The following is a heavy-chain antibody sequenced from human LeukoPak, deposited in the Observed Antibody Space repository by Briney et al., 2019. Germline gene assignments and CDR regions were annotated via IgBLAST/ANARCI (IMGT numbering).Heavy chain of an antibody. J-gene: IGHJ6*03. V-gene: IGHV1-18*01. D-gene: IGHD2/OR15-2a*01. CDR2: ISAYNGNT. CDR3: ARDRPGDFTMDV. CDR1: GYTFSSYG. Sequence: GGSVKVSWKASGYTFSSYGISWVRQAPGQGLEWMGWISAYNGNTNYAQKLQGRVTMTTDTSTSTAYMELRSLRSDDTAVYYCARDRPGDFTMDVWGKGTTVTVSS.